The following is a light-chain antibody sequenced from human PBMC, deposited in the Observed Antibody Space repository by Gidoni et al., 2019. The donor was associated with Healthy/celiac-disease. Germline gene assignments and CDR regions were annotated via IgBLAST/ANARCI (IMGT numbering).Light chain of an antibody. CDR2: GAS. Sequence: EIVMTQSPATLSVSPGERSTLSCRASQSVSSNLAWYQQKPGQAPRILIYGASTRATGIPARFSGSGSGTEFTLTISSLQSEDFAVYYCQQYNNWPPLTFGGXTKVEIK. CDR3: QQYNNWPPLT. J-gene: IGKJ4*01. V-gene: IGKV3-15*01. CDR1: QSVSSN.